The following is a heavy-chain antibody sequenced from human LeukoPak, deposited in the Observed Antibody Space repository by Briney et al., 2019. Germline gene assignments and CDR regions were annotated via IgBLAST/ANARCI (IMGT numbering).Heavy chain of an antibody. CDR2: IYNRVNT. Sequence: SETLSLTCTVSGDSISSGSILTYYWTWIREPPGKGLEWIGYIYNRVNTNYNPSLESRVTISVDTSKNQFSLKVNSVTAADTAVYYCARHVEGGGSPRLDAFDIWGQGTMVTVSS. J-gene: IGHJ3*02. V-gene: IGHV4-61*01. CDR3: ARHVEGGGSPRLDAFDI. CDR1: GDSISSGSILTYY. D-gene: IGHD1-26*01.